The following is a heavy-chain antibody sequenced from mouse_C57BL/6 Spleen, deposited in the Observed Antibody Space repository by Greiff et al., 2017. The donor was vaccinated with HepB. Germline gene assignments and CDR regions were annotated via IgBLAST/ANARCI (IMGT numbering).Heavy chain of an antibody. D-gene: IGHD4-1*01. J-gene: IGHJ3*01. CDR3: ARGVNWDVGGFAY. V-gene: IGHV3-1*01. CDR2: ISYSGST. Sequence: EVKLVESGPGMVKPSQSLSLTCTVTGYSITSGYDWHWIRHFPGNKLEWMGYISYSGSTNYNPSLKSRISITHDTSKNHFFLKLNSVTTEDTATYYCARGVNWDVGGFAYWGQGTLVTVSA. CDR1: GYSITSGYD.